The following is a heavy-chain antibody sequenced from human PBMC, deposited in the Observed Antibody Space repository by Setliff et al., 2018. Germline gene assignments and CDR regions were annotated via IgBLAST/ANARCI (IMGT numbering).Heavy chain of an antibody. CDR1: GGSISSYY. J-gene: IGHJ3*02. CDR2: IYYSGST. V-gene: IGHV4-59*12. Sequence: SETLSLTCTVSGGSISSYYWSWIRQPPGKRLEWIGYIYYSGSTNYNPSLESRVTISVDTSKNQFSLKLSSVTAADTAVYYCARGLSYYDSSGSLLAPYAFDIWGQGTMVTVSS. CDR3: ARGLSYYDSSGSLLAPYAFDI. D-gene: IGHD3-22*01.